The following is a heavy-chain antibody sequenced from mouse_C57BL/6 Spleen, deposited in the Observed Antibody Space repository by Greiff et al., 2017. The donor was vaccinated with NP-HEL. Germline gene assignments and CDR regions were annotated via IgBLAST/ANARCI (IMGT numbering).Heavy chain of an antibody. CDR1: GYTFTSYW. D-gene: IGHD2-3*01. J-gene: IGHJ3*01. CDR2: IYPSDSET. CDR3: ARSPYDGYYPFAY. Sequence: QVQLQQPGAELVRPGSSVKLSCKASGYTFTSYWMDWVKQRPGQGLEWIGNIYPSDSETHYNQKFKDKATLTVDKSSSTAYTQLSSLTSEDSAVYYCARSPYDGYYPFAYWGQGTLVTVSA. V-gene: IGHV1-61*01.